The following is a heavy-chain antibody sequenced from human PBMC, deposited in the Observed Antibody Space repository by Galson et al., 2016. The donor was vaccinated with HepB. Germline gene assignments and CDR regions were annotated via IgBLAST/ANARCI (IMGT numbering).Heavy chain of an antibody. CDR3: TRDFGYSNYD. V-gene: IGHV3-7*01. CDR2: IKDDGSEK. D-gene: IGHD6-13*01. Sequence: SLRLSCAASGFTFSNNWMSWVRQGPGKGLEWVGNIKDDGSEKNYVESVKGRFTISRDNAKNSLYLQMNSLRVEDTAVYYCTRDFGYSNYDWGQGTLVTVSS. CDR1: GFTFSNNW. J-gene: IGHJ4*02.